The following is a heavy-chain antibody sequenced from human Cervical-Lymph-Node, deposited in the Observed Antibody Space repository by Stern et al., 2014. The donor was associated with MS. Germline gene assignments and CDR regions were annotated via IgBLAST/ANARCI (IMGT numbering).Heavy chain of an antibody. J-gene: IGHJ4*02. V-gene: IGHV1-2*02. CDR2: ISTDTGGA. CDR1: GYSFTAYF. Sequence: VQLVQSGAAVKKPGASVKVSCKASGYSFTAYFIHWVRQAPGQGLEWMGWISTDTGGATYAQRFQGRVTMTRDTSISTTYMELSRLRSDDTAVYYCARDRGSHSDYWGQGTLVTVSS. D-gene: IGHD1-26*01. CDR3: ARDRGSHSDY.